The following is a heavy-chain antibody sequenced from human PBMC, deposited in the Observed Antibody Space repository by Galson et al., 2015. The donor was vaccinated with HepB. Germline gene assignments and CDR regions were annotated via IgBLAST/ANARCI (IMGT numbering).Heavy chain of an antibody. J-gene: IGHJ4*02. CDR2: IWYDGSNK. Sequence: SLRLSCAASGFTFSSYGMHWVRQAPGKGLEWVAVIWYDGSNKYYADSVKGRFTISRDNSKNTLYLQMNSLRAEDTAVYYCAREEGGSGYEWNDYWGQGTLVTVSS. V-gene: IGHV3-33*01. CDR3: AREEGGSGYEWNDY. CDR1: GFTFSSYG. D-gene: IGHD5-12*01.